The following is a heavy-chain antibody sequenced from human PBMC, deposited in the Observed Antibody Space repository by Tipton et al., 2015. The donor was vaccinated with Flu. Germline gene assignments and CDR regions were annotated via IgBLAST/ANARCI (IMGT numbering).Heavy chain of an antibody. D-gene: IGHD6-13*01. CDR2: VYHSGST. CDR1: GASISYYY. V-gene: IGHV4-59*08. J-gene: IGHJ4*02. Sequence: TLSLTCTVSGASISYYYWSWIRQPPGKGLEWIGYVYHSGSTNYNSSLKSRVTISIDTSKSQSSLKLSSVTAADTAIYYCARIRVSYSSNWYGADWGQGALVTVSS. CDR3: ARIRVSYSSNWYGAD.